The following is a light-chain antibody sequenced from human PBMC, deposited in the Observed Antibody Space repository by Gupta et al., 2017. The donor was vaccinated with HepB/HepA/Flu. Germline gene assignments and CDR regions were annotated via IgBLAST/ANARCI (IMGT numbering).Light chain of an antibody. CDR2: DVT. Sequence: QSALTQPASASGSPGQSITISCTGTSSDVVVYSYVSWYQQHPGKPPKLIIYDVTNRPSGVSDRFSGSTSGNTASLTISGLQAEDEADYYCSSHTISGPPVVFGGGTRLTVL. V-gene: IGLV2-14*03. CDR1: SSDVVVYSY. J-gene: IGLJ2*01. CDR3: SSHTISGPPVV.